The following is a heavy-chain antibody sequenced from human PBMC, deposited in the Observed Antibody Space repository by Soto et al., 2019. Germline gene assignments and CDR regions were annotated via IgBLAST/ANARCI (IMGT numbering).Heavy chain of an antibody. Sequence: ASVKLSCEASGYSFTSYYMHWVRQAPRQGLEWMGIINPSGGSTSYAQKFQGRVTMTRDTSTSTVYMELSSLRSEDTAVYYCARGRGGATRVLDPSYYYYMDVWGKGTTVTVSS. J-gene: IGHJ6*03. D-gene: IGHD5-12*01. V-gene: IGHV1-46*03. CDR3: ARGRGGATRVLDPSYYYYMDV. CDR1: GYSFTSYY. CDR2: INPSGGST.